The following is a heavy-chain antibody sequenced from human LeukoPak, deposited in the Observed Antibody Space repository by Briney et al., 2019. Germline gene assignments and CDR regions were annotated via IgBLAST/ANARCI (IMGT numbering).Heavy chain of an antibody. Sequence: GRSLRLSCAPPGFTFSRHGMHWVRQAPGKGLEWVANIKQDGSEKYYVDSVKGRFTISRDNAKNSLYLQMNSLRAEDTAVYYCARVMYSSGWGPFDYWGQGTLVTVSS. J-gene: IGHJ4*02. V-gene: IGHV3-7*01. D-gene: IGHD6-19*01. CDR1: GFTFSRHG. CDR3: ARVMYSSGWGPFDY. CDR2: IKQDGSEK.